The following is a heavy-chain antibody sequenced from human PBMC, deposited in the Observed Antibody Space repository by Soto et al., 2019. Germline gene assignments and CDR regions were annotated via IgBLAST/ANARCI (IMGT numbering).Heavy chain of an antibody. Sequence: ASVKVSCKASGYTFTSYGISWVRQAPGQGLEWMGWISAYNGNTNYAQKLQGRVTMTTDTSTSTAYMELRSLRSDDTAVYYCARCGDGIMITFGGAIALFDYWGQGTLVTVSS. CDR2: ISAYNGNT. D-gene: IGHD3-16*02. V-gene: IGHV1-18*01. CDR3: ARCGDGIMITFGGAIALFDY. CDR1: GYTFTSYG. J-gene: IGHJ4*02.